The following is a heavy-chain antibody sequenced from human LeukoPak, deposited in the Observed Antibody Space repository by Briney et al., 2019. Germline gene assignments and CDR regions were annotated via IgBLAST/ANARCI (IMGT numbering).Heavy chain of an antibody. CDR1: GFTFSSYW. CDR3: ARVTYYYGSGSYYPDY. D-gene: IGHD3-10*01. V-gene: IGHV4-34*01. Sequence: PGGSLRLSCAASGFTFSSYWMSWIRQPPGKGLEWIGEINHSGSTNYNPSLKSRVTISVDTSKNQFSLKLSSVTAADTAVYYCARVTYYYGSGSYYPDYWGQGTLVTVSS. CDR2: INHSGST. J-gene: IGHJ4*02.